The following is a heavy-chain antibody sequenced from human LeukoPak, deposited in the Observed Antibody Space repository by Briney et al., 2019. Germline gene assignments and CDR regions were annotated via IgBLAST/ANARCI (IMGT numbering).Heavy chain of an antibody. Sequence: ASVKVSCKASGYTFTSYGISWVRQAPGQGLEWMGWISAYNGNTNYAQKLQGGVTMTTDTSTSTAYMELRSLRSDDTAVYYCAREPSGIAAAEDPPFDYWGQGTLVTVSS. CDR3: AREPSGIAAAEDPPFDY. J-gene: IGHJ4*02. CDR1: GYTFTSYG. CDR2: ISAYNGNT. D-gene: IGHD6-13*01. V-gene: IGHV1-18*01.